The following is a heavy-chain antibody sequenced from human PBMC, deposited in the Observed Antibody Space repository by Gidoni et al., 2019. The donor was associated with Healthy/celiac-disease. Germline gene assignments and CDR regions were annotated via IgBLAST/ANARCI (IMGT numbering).Heavy chain of an antibody. CDR2: INPSGGST. J-gene: IGHJ4*02. Sequence: QVQLVQSGAEVKKPGASVKGSCKASGYTFTSHYLHWVRQAPGQGLEWMGIINPSGGSTSYAQKFQGRVTMTRDTSTSTVYMELSSLRSEDTAVYYCARGFRRVIAVAGNGMGYWGQGTLVTVSS. CDR3: ARGFRRVIAVAGNGMGY. V-gene: IGHV1-46*01. D-gene: IGHD6-19*01. CDR1: GYTFTSHY.